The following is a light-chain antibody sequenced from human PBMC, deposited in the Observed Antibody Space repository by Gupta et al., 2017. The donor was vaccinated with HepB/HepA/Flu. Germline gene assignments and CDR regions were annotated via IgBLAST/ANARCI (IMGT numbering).Light chain of an antibody. V-gene: IGKV1D-12*01. CDR1: QGIATE. CDR3: QQTERFPLT. CDR2: AAS. Sequence: DIQMTQSPSSVSASVGDRVTIACRASQGIATELAWYQQKAGSAPRLLISAASRLCTGVPPRFSGNGYGSRFTLTITDVQPDDFAIYYCQQTERFPLTFGGGTRLES. J-gene: IGKJ4*01.